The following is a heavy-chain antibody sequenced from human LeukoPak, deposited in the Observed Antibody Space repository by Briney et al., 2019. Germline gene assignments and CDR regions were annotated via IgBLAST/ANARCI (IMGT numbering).Heavy chain of an antibody. Sequence: GGSLRLSCAASGFIFTSYAMHWVRQAPGQRLEWMGWINAGNGNTKYSQEFQGRVTITRDTSASTAYMELSSLRSEDMAVYYCARHRGTAGWFDPWGQGTLVTVSS. J-gene: IGHJ5*02. CDR2: INAGNGNT. D-gene: IGHD1-1*01. V-gene: IGHV1-3*03. CDR3: ARHRGTAGWFDP. CDR1: GFIFTSYA.